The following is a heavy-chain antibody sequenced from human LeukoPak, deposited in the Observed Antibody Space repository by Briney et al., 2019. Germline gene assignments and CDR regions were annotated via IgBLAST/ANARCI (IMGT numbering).Heavy chain of an antibody. CDR2: IYYSGST. J-gene: IGHJ4*02. CDR3: ARRKYYFDY. CDR1: GGSLSGCY. Sequence: PSETLSLSCTVSGGSLSGCYWSWIRQPPGKGLEWIGYIYYSGSTNYNPSLKSQVTISVDTSKNQFSLKLSSVTAADTAVYYSARRKYYFDYWGQGTLVTVSS. V-gene: IGHV4-59*08.